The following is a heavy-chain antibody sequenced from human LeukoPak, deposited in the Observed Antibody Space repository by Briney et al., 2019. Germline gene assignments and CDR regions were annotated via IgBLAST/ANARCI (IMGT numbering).Heavy chain of an antibody. CDR2: FSSGGRT. V-gene: IGHV3-53*01. CDR1: GFTVSTYT. Sequence: GGSLRLSCAASGFTVSTYTMSWVRQAPGKGLEWVATFSSGGRTSYADSVKGRFTISRDTSQNTVYLQMNSLRDEDTALYYCASILYGWGQGTLVTVSS. CDR3: ASILYG. D-gene: IGHD2/OR15-2a*01. J-gene: IGHJ4*02.